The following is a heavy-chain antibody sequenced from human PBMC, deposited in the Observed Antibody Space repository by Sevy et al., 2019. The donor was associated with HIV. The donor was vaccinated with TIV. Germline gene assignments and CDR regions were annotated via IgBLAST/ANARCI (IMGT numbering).Heavy chain of an antibody. Sequence: GGSLKLSCTTSGFTFDDYVMSWFRQAPGKGLEWVAFITRNSYEAYGGTTDYGASVKGRFIISRDDSKSIAYLQMNSLKIEDTAVYYCTRGLATADTPEYYFDYWGQGTLVTVSS. J-gene: IGHJ4*02. CDR1: GFTFDDYV. CDR2: ITRNSYEAYGGTT. D-gene: IGHD5-12*01. CDR3: TRGLATADTPEYYFDY. V-gene: IGHV3-49*03.